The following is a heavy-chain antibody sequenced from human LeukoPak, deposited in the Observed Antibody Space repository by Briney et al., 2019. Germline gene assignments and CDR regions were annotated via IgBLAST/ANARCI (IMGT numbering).Heavy chain of an antibody. CDR2: MNPSSGNT. Sequence: ASVKVSCKASGYTFTSYDINWVRQAAGQGLEWMGWMNPSSGNTGYSQKFQGRVTMTRSTSIGTAYMELSSPTSEDTAVYYCARRADYYDSSAYYLWGQGTLVTVSP. CDR1: GYTFTSYD. D-gene: IGHD3-22*01. CDR3: ARRADYYDSSAYYL. V-gene: IGHV1-8*01. J-gene: IGHJ4*02.